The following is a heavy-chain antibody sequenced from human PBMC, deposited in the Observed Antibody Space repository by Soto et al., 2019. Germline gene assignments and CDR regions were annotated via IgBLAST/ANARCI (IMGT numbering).Heavy chain of an antibody. D-gene: IGHD2-8*01. CDR1: GFIFSDHY. CDR3: ARLMGTSFDL. V-gene: IGHV3-72*01. CDR2: ARNKVSSYTT. J-gene: IGHJ4*02. Sequence: GGSLRLSCAASGFIFSDHYMDWVRQAPGKGLEWVGRARNKVSSYTTAYAASVRGRFTISRDDSKNSLYLEMSGLKTEDTAVYFCARLMGTSFDLWGQGTLVTVSS.